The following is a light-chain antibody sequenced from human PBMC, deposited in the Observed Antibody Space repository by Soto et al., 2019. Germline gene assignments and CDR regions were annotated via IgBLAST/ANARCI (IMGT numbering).Light chain of an antibody. CDR2: TAS. J-gene: IGKJ1*01. Sequence: DITLTLSLCSLSAPAADRATRTCRASQSISTYLNWYQQKPGKAPDLLIYTASNLESGVPSRFSGSGSGTDFTLTISSLQPEDFATYFCQQSYSRPRTFGQGTKVDIK. V-gene: IGKV1-39*01. CDR3: QQSYSRPRT. CDR1: QSISTY.